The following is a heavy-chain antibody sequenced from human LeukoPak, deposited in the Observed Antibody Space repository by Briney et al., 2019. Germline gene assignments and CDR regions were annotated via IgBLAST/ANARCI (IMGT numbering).Heavy chain of an antibody. CDR1: GGTFSSYA. V-gene: IGHV1-69*13. CDR3: AREGRYYYYYMDV. CDR2: IIPIFGTA. Sequence: SVKVSCKASGGTFSSYAISWVRQAPGQGLEWMGGIIPIFGTANYAQKFQGRVTITADESTSTAYMELSSLRSDDTAVYYCAREGRYYYYYMDVWGKGTTVTVSS. J-gene: IGHJ6*03.